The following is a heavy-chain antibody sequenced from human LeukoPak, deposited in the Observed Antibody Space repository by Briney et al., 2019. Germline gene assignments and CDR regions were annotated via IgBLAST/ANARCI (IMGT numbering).Heavy chain of an antibody. V-gene: IGHV3-23*01. J-gene: IGHJ4*02. CDR3: ARDLAWGAFDY. CDR2: VSPPGGGT. CDR1: GFTFSSYS. D-gene: IGHD7-27*01. Sequence: GGSLRLSCAASGFTFSSYSMNWVRQAPGKGLEWLSGVSPPGGGTYYADSVKGRFTISRDDSKNTLSLQMNSLRVEDTAVYYCARDLAWGAFDYWGQGTLVTVSS.